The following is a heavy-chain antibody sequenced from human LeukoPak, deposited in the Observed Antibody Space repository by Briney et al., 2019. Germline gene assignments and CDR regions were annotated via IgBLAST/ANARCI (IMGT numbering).Heavy chain of an antibody. V-gene: IGHV4-34*01. CDR2: INHSGST. D-gene: IGHD3-3*01. Sequence: SETLSLTFAVYGGSFSGYYWSWIRQPPGKGVEWIGEINHSGSTNYNPSLKSRVTISVDTSKNQFSHKPNTAPAAQTDVHYSASRTFGVVIFDPWGQGTLVTVSS. CDR1: GGSFSGYY. CDR3: ASRTFGVVIFDP. J-gene: IGHJ5*02.